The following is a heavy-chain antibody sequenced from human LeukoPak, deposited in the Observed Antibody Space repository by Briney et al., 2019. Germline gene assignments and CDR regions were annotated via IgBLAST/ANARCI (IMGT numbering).Heavy chain of an antibody. V-gene: IGHV4-34*01. Sequence: SETLSLTCAVYGGSFSGYYWSWIRQPPGKGLEWIGEINHSGSTNYNPSLKSRVTISVDTSKNQFSLKLSSVTAADTAVYYCARHVRWLGLDYWGQGTLVTVSP. CDR1: GGSFSGYY. D-gene: IGHD6-19*01. CDR3: ARHVRWLGLDY. J-gene: IGHJ4*02. CDR2: INHSGST.